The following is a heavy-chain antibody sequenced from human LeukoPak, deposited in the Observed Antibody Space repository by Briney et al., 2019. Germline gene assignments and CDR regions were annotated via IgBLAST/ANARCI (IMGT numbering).Heavy chain of an antibody. CDR3: AKGYYYDSSGYYHDAFDI. CDR1: GCTFDDYA. D-gene: IGHD3-22*01. CDR2: ISWNSGSI. V-gene: IGHV3-9*03. Sequence: GGSLRLSCAASGCTFDDYAMHWVRQAPGKGLEWVSGISWNSGSIGYADSVKGRFTISRDNAKNSLYLQMNSLRAEDMALYYCAKGYYYDSSGYYHDAFDIWGQGTMVTVSS. J-gene: IGHJ3*02.